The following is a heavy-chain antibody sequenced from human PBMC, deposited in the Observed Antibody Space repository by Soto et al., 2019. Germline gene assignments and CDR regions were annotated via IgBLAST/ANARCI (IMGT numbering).Heavy chain of an antibody. V-gene: IGHV3-11*01. CDR3: ARGGMDIVVVPAAYDFDY. CDR1: GFTFSDYY. J-gene: IGHJ4*02. Sequence: GGSLRLSCAASGFTFSDYYMXWIRQAPGKGLEWVSYISSSGSTIYYADSVKGRFTISRDNAKNSLYLQMNSLRAEDTAVYYCARGGMDIVVVPAAYDFDYWGQGTLVTVSS. D-gene: IGHD2-2*03. CDR2: ISSSGSTI.